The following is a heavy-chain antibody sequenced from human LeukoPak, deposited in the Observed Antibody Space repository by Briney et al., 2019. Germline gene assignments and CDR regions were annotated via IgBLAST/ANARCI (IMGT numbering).Heavy chain of an antibody. Sequence: GGSLRLSCAASGFTVSSNYMTWVRQAPGKGLEWVAVISYDGSNKYYADSVKGRFTISRDNSKNTLYLQMNSLRAEDTAVYYCARDPWLAKFDYWGQGTLVTVSS. CDR2: ISYDGSNK. J-gene: IGHJ4*02. CDR3: ARDPWLAKFDY. D-gene: IGHD6-19*01. CDR1: GFTVSSNY. V-gene: IGHV3-30-3*01.